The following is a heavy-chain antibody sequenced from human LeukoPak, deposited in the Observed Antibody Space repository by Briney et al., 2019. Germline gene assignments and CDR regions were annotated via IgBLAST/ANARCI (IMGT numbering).Heavy chain of an antibody. J-gene: IGHJ4*02. Sequence: GGSLRLSCAASGFTVSSNYMSWVRQAPGKGLEWVGRIKPKTDGETTEYAAPVKDRFSISRDGSKSMMYLQMNSLKTEDTAVYYCITPLPYSAQGGQGTLVTVSS. CDR3: ITPLPYSAQ. CDR1: GFTVSSNY. CDR2: IKPKTDGETT. D-gene: IGHD2-21*01. V-gene: IGHV3-15*01.